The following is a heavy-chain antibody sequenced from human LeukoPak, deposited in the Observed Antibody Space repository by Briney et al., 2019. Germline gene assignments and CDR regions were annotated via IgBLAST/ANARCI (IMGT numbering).Heavy chain of an antibody. J-gene: IGHJ3*02. CDR2: ISAYSGNT. CDR1: GYTFTSYG. D-gene: IGHD3-22*01. CDR3: GRDYYDSSGDGAFDI. Sequence: GASVKVSCKASGYTFTSYGISWVRQAPGQGLEWMGWISAYSGNTNFAQKFQDRVTMTRDTSISTVYMEVTRLRSDDTAVYYCGRDYYDSSGDGAFDIWGQGTMVTVSS. V-gene: IGHV1-18*01.